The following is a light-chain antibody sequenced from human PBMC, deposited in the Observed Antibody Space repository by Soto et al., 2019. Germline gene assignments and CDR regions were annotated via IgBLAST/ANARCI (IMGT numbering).Light chain of an antibody. CDR3: QQLNSYPLT. V-gene: IGKV1-9*01. J-gene: IGKJ4*01. CDR1: QGISSN. CDR2: AAS. Sequence: DIQLTQSPPFLSASVGDRVTITCRASQGISSNLAWHQQEPGKVPKLLIYAASTLQSGVPSRFSGSGSGTEFTLTISSLQPEDFATYYCQQLNSYPLTFGGGTKVDIK.